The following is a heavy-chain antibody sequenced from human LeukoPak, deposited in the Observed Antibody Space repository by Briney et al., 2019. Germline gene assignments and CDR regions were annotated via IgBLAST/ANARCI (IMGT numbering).Heavy chain of an antibody. CDR3: ARSTDYGDYGAPYYFDY. D-gene: IGHD4-17*01. V-gene: IGHV3-23*01. CDR1: GFTFSSYA. J-gene: IGHJ4*02. Sequence: GGSLRLSCAASGFTFSSYAMSWVRQAPGKGLEWVSAISGSGGSTYYADSVKGRFTISRDNSKNTLYLQMNSLRAEATAVYYCARSTDYGDYGAPYYFDYWGQGTLVTVSS. CDR2: ISGSGGST.